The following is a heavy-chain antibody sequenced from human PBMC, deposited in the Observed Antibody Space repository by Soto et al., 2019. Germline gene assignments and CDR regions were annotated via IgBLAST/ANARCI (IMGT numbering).Heavy chain of an antibody. CDR1: GFTFSSYG. Sequence: GGSLRLSWAASGFTFSSYGMHWVRQAPGKGLEWVAVISYDGSNKYYADSVKGRFTISRDNSKNTLYLQMNSLRAEDTAVYYCAKDYGYWSTVYYFDYWGQGTLVTVSS. D-gene: IGHD5-18*01. CDR2: ISYDGSNK. V-gene: IGHV3-30*18. J-gene: IGHJ4*02. CDR3: AKDYGYWSTVYYFDY.